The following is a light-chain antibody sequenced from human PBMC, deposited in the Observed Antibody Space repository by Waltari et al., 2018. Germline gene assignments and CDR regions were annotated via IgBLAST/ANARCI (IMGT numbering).Light chain of an antibody. CDR2: AAS. J-gene: IGKJ1*01. CDR1: QGLSNY. CDR3: QQLNSYQWT. Sequence: IQLTQSPSSLSASVGDRVTITCRASQGLSNYLALYQQKPGKAPTLLLYAASTLQSGVPSRFSGSGSGTDFTLTISSLQPEDFATYYCQQLNSYQWTFGQGTKVEIK. V-gene: IGKV1-9*01.